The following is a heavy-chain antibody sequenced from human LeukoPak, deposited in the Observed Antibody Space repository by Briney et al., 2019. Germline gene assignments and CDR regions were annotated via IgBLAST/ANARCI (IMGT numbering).Heavy chain of an antibody. CDR1: GFTFSSYS. CDR2: ISSSSSYI. CDR3: ANQGSGQNKLYYFDY. Sequence: GGSLRLSCAASGFTFSSYSMNWVRQAPGKGLEWVSSISSSSSYIYYADSVKGRFTISRDNAKNSLYLQMNSLRAEDTAVYYCANQGSGQNKLYYFDYWGQGTLVTVSS. J-gene: IGHJ4*02. V-gene: IGHV3-21*04. D-gene: IGHD1-26*01.